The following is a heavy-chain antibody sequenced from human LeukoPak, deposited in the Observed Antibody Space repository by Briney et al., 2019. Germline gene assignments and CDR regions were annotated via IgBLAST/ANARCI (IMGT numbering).Heavy chain of an antibody. CDR2: IKQDASQE. J-gene: IGHJ4*02. V-gene: IGHV3-7*01. CDR1: GFTFSSYW. CDR3: ARGVVYPAWSGPHWSDY. Sequence: PGGSLRLSCAASGFTFSSYWMRWVRQAPRKGREWVAHIKQDASQEYHVDSVKGRFTISRDNAKNSLYLQMNSLRAEDTAVYYCARGVVYPAWSGPHWSDYWGQGALVTVSS. D-gene: IGHD3-3*01.